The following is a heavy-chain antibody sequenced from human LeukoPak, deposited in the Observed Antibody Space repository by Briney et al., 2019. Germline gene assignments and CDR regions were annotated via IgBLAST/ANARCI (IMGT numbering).Heavy chain of an antibody. J-gene: IGHJ6*02. CDR3: ARGGLVVVVAATQDLDYYGMDV. V-gene: IGHV4-4*07. D-gene: IGHD2-15*01. Sequence: PSETLSLTCTVSGGSISSYYWSWIRQPAGKGLEWIGRIYTSGSTNYNPSLKSRVTMSVDTSKNQFSLKLSSVTAADTAVYYCARGGLVVVVAATQDLDYYGMDVRGQGTTVTVSS. CDR2: IYTSGST. CDR1: GGSISSYY.